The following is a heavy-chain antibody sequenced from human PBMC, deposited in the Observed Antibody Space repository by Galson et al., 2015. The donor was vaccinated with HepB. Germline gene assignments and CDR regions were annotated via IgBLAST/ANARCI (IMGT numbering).Heavy chain of an antibody. CDR2: ISATDGST. D-gene: IGHD3-16*02. CDR3: ARVGEVIPPGTLPWGPKKTPVGLDY. V-gene: IGHV3-23*01. J-gene: IGHJ4*02. Sequence: SLRLSCAASGFSVTSHGMNWVRQAPGKGLEWVSGISATDGSTSYADSVKGRFAIYRDKSKNTLYLEMNSLRAEDTAPYYCARVGEVIPPGTLPWGPKKTPVGLDYWGQGTLVTVSS. CDR1: GFSVTSHG.